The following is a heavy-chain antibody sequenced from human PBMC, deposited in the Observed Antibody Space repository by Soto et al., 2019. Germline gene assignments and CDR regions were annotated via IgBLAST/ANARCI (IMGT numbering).Heavy chain of an antibody. J-gene: IGHJ6*03. CDR2: ISSSSSYI. Sequence: PGGSLRLSFAASGFTFSSYSMNWVRQAPGKGLEWVSSISSSSSYIYYADSVKGRFTISRDNAKNSLYLQMNSLRAEDTAVYYCARGGAAAGTRGYYYYYYYMDVWGKGTTVTVSS. D-gene: IGHD6-13*01. CDR1: GFTFSSYS. CDR3: ARGGAAAGTRGYYYYYYYMDV. V-gene: IGHV3-21*01.